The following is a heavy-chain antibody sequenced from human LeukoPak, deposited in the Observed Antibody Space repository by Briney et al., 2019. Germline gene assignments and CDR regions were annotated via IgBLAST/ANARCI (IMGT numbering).Heavy chain of an antibody. V-gene: IGHV4-4*07. CDR2: IYTSGST. Sequence: SETLSLTRTVSGGSLSSYYWSWIRPPAGKGLEWIGRIYTSGSTHYNPSLKSRVTMSVDTSKNQFSLKLSSVTAADTAVYYCARSYGDYSYGMDVWGQGTTVTVSS. J-gene: IGHJ6*02. D-gene: IGHD4-17*01. CDR3: ARSYGDYSYGMDV. CDR1: GGSLSSYY.